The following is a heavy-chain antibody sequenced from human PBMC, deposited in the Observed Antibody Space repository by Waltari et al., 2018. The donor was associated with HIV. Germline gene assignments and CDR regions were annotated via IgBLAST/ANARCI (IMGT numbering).Heavy chain of an antibody. J-gene: IGHJ3*02. CDR3: ARDRGGGSSWGPKAFDI. CDR2: ISYDGSNK. D-gene: IGHD6-13*01. V-gene: IGHV3-30*01. Sequence: QVQLVESGGGVVQPGRSLRLSCAASGFTFRSYPMHWVRQAPGKGLEWLSVISYDGSNKYYADSVKGRFTISRDNSKNTLYLQMNSLRAEDTAVYYCARDRGGGSSWGPKAFDIWGQGTMVTVSS. CDR1: GFTFRSYP.